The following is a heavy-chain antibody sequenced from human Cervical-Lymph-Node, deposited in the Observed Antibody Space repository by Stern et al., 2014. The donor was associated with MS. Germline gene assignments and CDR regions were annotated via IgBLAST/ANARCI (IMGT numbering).Heavy chain of an antibody. CDR2: ILSNDEK. Sequence: QITLKESGPVLVKPTETLTLTCTVSGLPRSTARMGVSWLRQPPGKALEWLAHILSNDEKSYSPSLHTSLTISKDTSKRQVVLTMPNMDPVDTATYYCARIQRIELWSRGPYDIWGQGIMVTVSS. CDR1: GLPRSTARMG. CDR3: ARIQRIELWSRGPYDI. V-gene: IGHV2-26*01. J-gene: IGHJ3*02. D-gene: IGHD3-10*01.